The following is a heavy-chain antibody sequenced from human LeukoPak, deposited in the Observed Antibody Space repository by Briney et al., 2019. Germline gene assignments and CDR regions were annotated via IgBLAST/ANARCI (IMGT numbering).Heavy chain of an antibody. Sequence: ASVKVSCXASGYTFTDYHMHWVRQAPGQGLEWMGRINPNGGDTNYAQKFQGRVTMTRDTSITTAYMELSSLRPDDTAVYYCARGSNWKENWFDPWGQGTLVIVSS. D-gene: IGHD1-1*01. CDR1: GYTFTDYH. CDR2: INPNGGDT. V-gene: IGHV1-2*06. J-gene: IGHJ5*02. CDR3: ARGSNWKENWFDP.